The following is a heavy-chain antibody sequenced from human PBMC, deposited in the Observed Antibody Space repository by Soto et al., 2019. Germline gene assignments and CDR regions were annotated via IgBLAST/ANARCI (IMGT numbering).Heavy chain of an antibody. CDR3: ARSWYTNGLQT. CDR2: KYYRSKWYH. J-gene: IGHJ5*02. D-gene: IGHD6-19*01. V-gene: IGHV6-1*01. CDR1: GDSVSSTSVA. Sequence: QVQLQQSGPEVVETSQTLSLTCVVSGDSVSSTSVAWNWIRQSPSRGLEWLGRKYYRSKWYHEYAVSVKSRTTTSPDTSKNLLSLQFSSVTPEDTAVYYCARSWYTNGLQTWGQGTLVTVSS.